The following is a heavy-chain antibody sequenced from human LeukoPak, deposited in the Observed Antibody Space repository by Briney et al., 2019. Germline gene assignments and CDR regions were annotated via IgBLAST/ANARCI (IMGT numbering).Heavy chain of an antibody. CDR2: ISGSGGST. V-gene: IGHV3-23*01. Sequence: GGSLRLSCAASGFTFSSYAMSWVRQAPGKGLEWVSAISGSGGSTYYADSVKGRFTISRDNSKNTLYLQMNSLRAEDTAVYYCARIYDFWSGNYFDYWDQGTLVTVSS. D-gene: IGHD3-3*01. CDR1: GFTFSSYA. CDR3: ARIYDFWSGNYFDY. J-gene: IGHJ4*02.